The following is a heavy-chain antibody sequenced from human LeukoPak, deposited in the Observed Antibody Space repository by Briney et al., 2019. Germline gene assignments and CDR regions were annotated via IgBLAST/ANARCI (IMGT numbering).Heavy chain of an antibody. CDR3: ARDIAYSYGNDY. J-gene: IGHJ4*02. D-gene: IGHD5-18*01. Sequence: GASVTVSCKASGYTFTGYYMHWVRQAPGQGLEWMGWINPNSGGTNYAQKFQGRVTMTRDTSISTAYMELSRLRSDDTAVYYCARDIAYSYGNDYWGQGTLVTVSS. CDR1: GYTFTGYY. CDR2: INPNSGGT. V-gene: IGHV1-2*02.